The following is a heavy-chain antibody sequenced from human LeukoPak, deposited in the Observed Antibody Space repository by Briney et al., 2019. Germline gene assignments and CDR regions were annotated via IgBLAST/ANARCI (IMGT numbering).Heavy chain of an antibody. CDR2: IIPIFGTA. D-gene: IGHD5-12*01. Sequence: SVKVSFKASGGTFSSYAISWVRQAPGQGLEWMGGIIPIFGTANYAQKFQGRVTITADESTSTAYMELSSLRSEDTAVYYCARGPPGYSGYETDSNYFDYWGQGTLVTVSS. CDR3: ARGPPGYSGYETDSNYFDY. CDR1: GGTFSSYA. V-gene: IGHV1-69*13. J-gene: IGHJ4*02.